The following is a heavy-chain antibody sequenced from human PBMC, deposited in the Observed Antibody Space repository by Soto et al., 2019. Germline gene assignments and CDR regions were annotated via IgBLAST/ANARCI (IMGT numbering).Heavy chain of an antibody. CDR1: GYAFTDSF. Sequence: QVQLVQSGAEVKTPGASVTVSCRTSGYAFTDSFIHWLRQAPGHGLEWMGMINPLAGRVTYAQTFQGRVTRTKDTSTNPVYLELNRRVPEETGVYSCARARNGTMKVFDYWCQGTLVTVSS. CDR2: INPLAGRV. J-gene: IGHJ4*02. CDR3: ARARNGTMKVFDY. V-gene: IGHV1-46*01.